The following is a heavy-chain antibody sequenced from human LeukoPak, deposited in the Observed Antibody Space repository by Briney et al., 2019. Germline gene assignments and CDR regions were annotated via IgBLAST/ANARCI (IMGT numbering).Heavy chain of an antibody. D-gene: IGHD3-22*01. Sequence: GGSLRLSCAASGFTFSDYYMSWIRPAPGKGLEWVSYISSSGSTIYYADSVKGRFTIPRDNAKNSLYLQMNSLRDEDTAVYYCARDFLSGYYYDSSGTGYFDYWGQGTLVTFSS. J-gene: IGHJ4*02. V-gene: IGHV3-11*01. CDR1: GFTFSDYY. CDR2: ISSSGSTI. CDR3: ARDFLSGYYYDSSGTGYFDY.